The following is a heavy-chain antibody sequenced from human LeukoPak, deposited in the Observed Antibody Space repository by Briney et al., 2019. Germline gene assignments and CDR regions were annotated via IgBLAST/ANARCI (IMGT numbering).Heavy chain of an antibody. V-gene: IGHV3-11*05. D-gene: IGHD2-15*01. CDR2: ISSSSSYT. CDR3: ARDVRSGGSRGVRGPAEYFQH. Sequence: KSGGSLRLSCAASGFTFSDYYMSWIRRAPGKGLEWVSYISSSSSYTNYADSVKGRFTISRDNAKNSLYLQMNSLRAEDTAVYYCARDVRSGGSRGVRGPAEYFQHWGQGTLVTVSS. CDR1: GFTFSDYY. J-gene: IGHJ1*01.